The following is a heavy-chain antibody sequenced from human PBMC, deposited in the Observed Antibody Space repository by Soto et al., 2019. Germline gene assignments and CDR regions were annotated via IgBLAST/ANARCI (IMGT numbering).Heavy chain of an antibody. Sequence: PSETLSLTCTVSGVSINNYYWTWIRQPPGKRLEWIGAIYYTRSTTYNPSLRSRVTFSVDTSKNQFSLSLTSVTAADTAVYFCAKVVSCGRLDYWGQGTLGTVSS. CDR3: AKVVSCGRLDY. D-gene: IGHD6-25*01. V-gene: IGHV4-59*01. CDR1: GVSINNYY. J-gene: IGHJ4*02. CDR2: IYYTRST.